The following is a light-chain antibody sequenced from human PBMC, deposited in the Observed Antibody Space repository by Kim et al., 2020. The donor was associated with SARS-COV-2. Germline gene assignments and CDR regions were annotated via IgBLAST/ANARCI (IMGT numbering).Light chain of an antibody. CDR2: GAS. V-gene: IGKV3-15*01. CDR1: QSVRSN. Sequence: VSPGERATLPCRASQSVRSNIAGYQQKPGHAPRLLIYGASTRATGIPARFSGSGSGTEFTLTISSLQSEDCAVYYCQQYNNWPPASFGQGTKLEI. CDR3: QQYNNWPPAS. J-gene: IGKJ2*03.